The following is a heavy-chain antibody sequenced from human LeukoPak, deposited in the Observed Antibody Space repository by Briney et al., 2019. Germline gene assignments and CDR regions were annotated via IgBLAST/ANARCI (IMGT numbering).Heavy chain of an antibody. J-gene: IGHJ4*02. D-gene: IGHD5-18*01. Sequence: GASVKVSCKTSGYSENFYGITWVRQVAGQGLEWMGWISAQHGQTEYAPNSQDRVTMTTDTYTNTAYMELRSLRSDDTAVYYCARDRNVGRGYSYGPGYWGQGTLVTVSS. CDR2: ISAQHGQT. CDR3: ARDRNVGRGYSYGPGY. V-gene: IGHV1-18*01. CDR1: GYSENFYG.